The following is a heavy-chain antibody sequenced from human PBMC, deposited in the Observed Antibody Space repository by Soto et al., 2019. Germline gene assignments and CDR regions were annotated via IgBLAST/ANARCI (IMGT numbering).Heavy chain of an antibody. D-gene: IGHD6-19*01. Sequence: EVQLVESGGDSVQPGGSLRLSCAASGFTFSNFWMSWLRQAPGRGLEWVANMSPDGSEKYYLDSVRGRFTISRDNAKNSLSLQIHSLRVEDTAVYYCAKDASGWSVTWGQGTPVIVSS. CDR2: MSPDGSEK. CDR1: GFTFSNFW. CDR3: AKDASGWSVT. V-gene: IGHV3-7*04. J-gene: IGHJ5*02.